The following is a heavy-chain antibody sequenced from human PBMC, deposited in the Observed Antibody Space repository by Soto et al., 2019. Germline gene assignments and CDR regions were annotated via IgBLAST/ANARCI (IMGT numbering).Heavy chain of an antibody. J-gene: IGHJ5*02. CDR2: ISGSGGST. CDR1: GFTFSSYA. V-gene: IGHV3-23*01. Sequence: LRLSCAASGFTFSSYAMSWVCQAPGKGLEWVSAISGSGGSTYYADSVKGRFTISRDNSKNTLYLQMNSLRAEDTAVYYCAKEWGCSSTSCPTTLNWFDPWGQGTLVTVSS. D-gene: IGHD2-2*01. CDR3: AKEWGCSSTSCPTTLNWFDP.